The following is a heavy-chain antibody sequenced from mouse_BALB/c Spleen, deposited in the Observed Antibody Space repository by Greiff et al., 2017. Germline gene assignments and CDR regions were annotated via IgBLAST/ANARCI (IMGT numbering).Heavy chain of an antibody. Sequence: EVHLVESGGGLVKPGGSLKLSCAASGFTFSSYAMSWVRQTPEKRLEWVASISSGGSTYYPDSVKGRFTISRDNARNILYLQMSSLRSEDTAMYYCARGGFHYWGQGTTLTVSS. CDR1: GFTFSSYA. V-gene: IGHV5-6-5*01. J-gene: IGHJ2*01. CDR3: ARGGFHY. CDR2: ISSGGST.